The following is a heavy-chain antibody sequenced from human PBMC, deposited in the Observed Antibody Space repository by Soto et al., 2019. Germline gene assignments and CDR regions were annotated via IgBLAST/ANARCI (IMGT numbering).Heavy chain of an antibody. V-gene: IGHV4-30-4*01. Sequence: SETLSLTCAVSGGSISSGDYYWSWIRQPPGKGLEWIGYIYYSGSTYYNPSLKSRVTISVDTSKNQFSLKLSSVTAADTAVYYCARTYSDNYDFWRGYFMWFDPWGQGTLVTVSS. CDR1: GGSISSGDYY. CDR3: ARTYSDNYDFWRGYFMWFDP. D-gene: IGHD3-3*01. CDR2: IYYSGST. J-gene: IGHJ5*02.